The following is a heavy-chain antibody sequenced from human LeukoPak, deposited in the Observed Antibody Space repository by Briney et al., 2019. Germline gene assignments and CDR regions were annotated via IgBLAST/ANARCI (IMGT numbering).Heavy chain of an antibody. V-gene: IGHV4-59*08. CDR1: GGSISSYY. CDR3: ARHNLDYYDSSDPLGGTFDP. D-gene: IGHD3-22*01. CDR2: IYYSGST. Sequence: SETLSLTCTVSGGSISSYYWSWIRQPPGKGLEWIGYIYYSGSTNYNPSLKSRVTISVDTSKNQFSLKLSSVTAADTAVYYCARHNLDYYDSSDPLGGTFDPWGQGTLVIVSS. J-gene: IGHJ5*02.